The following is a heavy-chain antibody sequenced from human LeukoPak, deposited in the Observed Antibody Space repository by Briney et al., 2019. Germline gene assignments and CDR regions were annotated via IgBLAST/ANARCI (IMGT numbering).Heavy chain of an antibody. V-gene: IGHV4-4*07. D-gene: IGHD5-12*01. Sequence: SEPLSLTCTVSGASISSYYWSWVRKPPGKGLEWIGHMYISGSSNYIPALRSRVTMSVVTSKNQFCLNLSSVAAADTAVFYCAACSGYDGGLRYWGRGILVTVSS. J-gene: IGHJ4*02. CDR1: GASISSYY. CDR3: AACSGYDGGLRY. CDR2: MYISGSS.